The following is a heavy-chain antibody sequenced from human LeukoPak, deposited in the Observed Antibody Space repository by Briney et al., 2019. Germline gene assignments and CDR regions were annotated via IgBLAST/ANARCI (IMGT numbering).Heavy chain of an antibody. CDR2: ISSNGGST. D-gene: IGHD2-2*01. J-gene: IGHJ4*02. Sequence: GGSLRLSCSASGFTFSSYAMHWVRKAPGKGLEFVSAISSNGGSTYYADSVKGRFTISRDNSKNTLYLQMSSLRPEDTAVYYCVKDRICSSASCYRFDYWGQGTLVTVSS. CDR3: VKDRICSSASCYRFDY. V-gene: IGHV3-64D*09. CDR1: GFTFSSYA.